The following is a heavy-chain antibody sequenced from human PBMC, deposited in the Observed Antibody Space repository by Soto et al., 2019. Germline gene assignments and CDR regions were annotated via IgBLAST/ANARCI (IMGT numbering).Heavy chain of an antibody. CDR1: GGSISSYY. CDR3: AREGRGGSCGVFCMGMDV. V-gene: IGHV4-59*01. Sequence: SETLSLTCTVSGGSISSYYWSWIRQPPGKGLEWIGYIYYSGSTNYNPSLKSRVTISVDTSKNQFSLKLSSVTAADTAVYYCAREGRGGSCGVFCMGMDVWGKGTTVTVSS. J-gene: IGHJ6*04. D-gene: IGHD2-15*01. CDR2: IYYSGST.